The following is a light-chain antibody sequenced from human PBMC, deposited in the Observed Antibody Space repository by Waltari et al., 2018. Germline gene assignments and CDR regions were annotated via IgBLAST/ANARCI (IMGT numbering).Light chain of an antibody. CDR1: QSVSTY. V-gene: IGKV3-11*01. CDR3: QQRSNWPPFT. CDR2: DAS. Sequence: EVVLTQSPATLSLSPGERATLSCRASQSVSTYLAWYQQRPRQAPRLLIYDASNRAAGIPARFSGSGSGTDFTLTISSLKPEDFAVYYCQQRSNWPPFTFGGGTKVEIK. J-gene: IGKJ4*01.